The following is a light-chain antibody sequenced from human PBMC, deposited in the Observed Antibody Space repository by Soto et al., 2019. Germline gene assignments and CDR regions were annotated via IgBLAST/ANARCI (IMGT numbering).Light chain of an antibody. CDR3: FSYAGRYTYV. V-gene: IGLV2-11*01. CDR2: DVS. J-gene: IGLJ1*01. Sequence: QSALTQPRSVSGSPGQSVTISWSGTSRDVGGYNYVSWYQQYAGKAPKLMIYDVSKRPSGVPDRFSGSKSGNTASLTITGLQAEDEADYYCFSYAGRYTYVFGTGTKVTVL. CDR1: SRDVGGYNY.